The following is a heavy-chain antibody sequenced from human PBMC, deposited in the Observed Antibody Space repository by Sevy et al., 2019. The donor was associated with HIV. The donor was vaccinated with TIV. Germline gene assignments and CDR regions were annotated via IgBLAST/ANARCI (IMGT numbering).Heavy chain of an antibody. CDR3: ARLTTMPTSDDYGMDV. Sequence: ASVEVSCKAARYTFTDYYVHWVRQGPGQGLEWMGWINPNNGGTKYAQRFQGRVTMTRDTSINTAYMELGSLTSDDTAVYYCARLTTMPTSDDYGMDVWGQGTTVTVSS. CDR2: INPNNGGT. J-gene: IGHJ6*02. D-gene: IGHD4-17*01. V-gene: IGHV1-2*02. CDR1: RYTFTDYY.